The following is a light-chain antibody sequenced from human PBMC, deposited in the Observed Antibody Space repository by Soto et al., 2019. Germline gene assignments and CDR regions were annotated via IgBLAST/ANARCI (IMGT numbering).Light chain of an antibody. Sequence: DIQMTQSPSSLSASVGDRVTITCQASQNINNYLNWYQQKPGKAPKLLIYDASNLETGVPSRFSGSGSGTDFTFTISSLQPEDIATYYCQQYDNLPPLTFGGGTKVEIK. CDR1: QNINNY. CDR3: QQYDNLPPLT. V-gene: IGKV1-33*01. J-gene: IGKJ4*01. CDR2: DAS.